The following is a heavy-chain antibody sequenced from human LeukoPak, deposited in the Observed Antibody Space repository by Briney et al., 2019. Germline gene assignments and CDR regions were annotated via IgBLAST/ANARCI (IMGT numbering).Heavy chain of an antibody. D-gene: IGHD2-15*01. J-gene: IGHJ3*02. CDR2: ISSSSSYI. Sequence: GGSLRLSCAASGFTFSSYNMNWVRQAPGKGLEWVSSISSSSSYIYYADSVKGRFTISRDNAKNSLYLQMNSLRAEDTAVYYCARESENCSGGSCYHDTFDIWGQGTMVTVSS. CDR3: ARESENCSGGSCYHDTFDI. CDR1: GFTFSSYN. V-gene: IGHV3-21*01.